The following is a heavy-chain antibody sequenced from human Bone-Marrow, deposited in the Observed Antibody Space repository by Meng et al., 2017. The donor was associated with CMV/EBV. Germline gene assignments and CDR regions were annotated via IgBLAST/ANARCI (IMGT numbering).Heavy chain of an antibody. CDR3: ARDSGITGTNIGY. Sequence: SETLSLTCTVSDGSTSSYYWTWIRQPPGKGLEWIGYIYYSGSTNYNPSLKSRVTISVDTSRNQFSLKLSSVTAADTAVYYCARDSGITGTNIGYWGQGPRVTGFS. CDR1: DGSTSSYY. CDR2: IYYSGST. D-gene: IGHD1-20*01. V-gene: IGHV4-59*01. J-gene: IGHJ4*02.